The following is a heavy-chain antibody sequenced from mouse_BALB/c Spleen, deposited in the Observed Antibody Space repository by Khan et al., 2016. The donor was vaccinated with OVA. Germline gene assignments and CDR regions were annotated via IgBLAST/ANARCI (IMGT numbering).Heavy chain of an antibody. CDR1: RYTFTNYG. Sequence: QIQLVQSGPEMKKPGETVKISCKASRYTFTNYGMNWVKQSPGKALKWMGWINTFTGEPTYADDFKGRFAFSLETSANTASLQINNLKNEDTATYFCARPPYFSYSLDHWGQGTSVTVSS. V-gene: IGHV9-3-1*01. D-gene: IGHD2-12*01. CDR3: ARPPYFSYSLDH. CDR2: INTFTGEP. J-gene: IGHJ4*01.